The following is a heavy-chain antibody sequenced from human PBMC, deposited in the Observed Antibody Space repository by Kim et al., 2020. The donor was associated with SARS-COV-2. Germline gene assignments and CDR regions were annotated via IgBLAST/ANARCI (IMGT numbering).Heavy chain of an antibody. Sequence: SETLSLTCTVSGGSISIYYWSWIRHPPGKGLEWIGYIYYSGSTNYNPSLKSRVTISVYTSQNQFSLKLSSVTAADTAVYYCARRAKTTNFGVNYWYFDLWGRGTLVTVSS. CDR3: ARRAKTTNFGVNYWYFDL. V-gene: IGHV4-59*13. J-gene: IGHJ2*01. CDR1: GGSISIYY. CDR2: IYYSGST. D-gene: IGHD3-3*01.